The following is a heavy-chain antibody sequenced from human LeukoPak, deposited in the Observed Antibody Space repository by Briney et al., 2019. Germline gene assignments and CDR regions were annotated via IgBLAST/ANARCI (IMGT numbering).Heavy chain of an antibody. V-gene: IGHV1-46*01. Sequence: ASVKVSCKASGYTFIYYYMHWVRQAPGQGLEWMGIINPSGGSTTHAQKFQGRVTMTRDTSTSTVYMELSSLRSEDTAVYHCARAGERSSGYAWFDPWGQGILVTVSS. CDR2: INPSGGST. D-gene: IGHD3-22*01. CDR1: GYTFIYYY. CDR3: ARAGERSSGYAWFDP. J-gene: IGHJ5*02.